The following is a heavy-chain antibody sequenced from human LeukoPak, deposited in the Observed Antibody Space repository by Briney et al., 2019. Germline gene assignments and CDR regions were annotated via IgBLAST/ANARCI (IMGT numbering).Heavy chain of an antibody. J-gene: IGHJ4*02. CDR3: ARVRGIAAAGFDY. V-gene: IGHV3-48*04. D-gene: IGHD6-13*01. CDR2: ISSSSSTI. Sequence: GGSLRLSCAASGFTFSSYSMNWVRQAPGKGLEWVSYISSSSSTIYYADSVKGRFTISRDNAKNTLYLQMNSLRAEDTAVYYCARVRGIAAAGFDYWGQGTLVTVSS. CDR1: GFTFSSYS.